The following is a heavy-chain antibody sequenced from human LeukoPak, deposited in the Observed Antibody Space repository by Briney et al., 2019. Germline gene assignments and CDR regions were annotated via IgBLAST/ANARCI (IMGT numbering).Heavy chain of an antibody. V-gene: IGHV3-23*01. J-gene: IGHJ3*02. CDR2: IGGSGGNT. Sequence: PGGSLRLSCAASGFTFSSYAMSWVRQAPGKGLEWVSTIGGSGGNTYHADSVKGRFTISRDNSKNTLYLHMNSLRAEDTAVYYCAKVICAYYDILTGYCAGAFDIWGQGTMVTVFS. CDR3: AKVICAYYDILTGYCAGAFDI. D-gene: IGHD3-9*01. CDR1: GFTFSSYA.